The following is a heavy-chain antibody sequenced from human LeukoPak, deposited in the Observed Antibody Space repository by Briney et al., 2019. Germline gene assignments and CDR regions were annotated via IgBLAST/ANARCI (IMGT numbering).Heavy chain of an antibody. D-gene: IGHD5-24*01. CDR1: GYTFTGYY. Sequence: ASVKVSCKASGYTFTGYYMRWVRQAPGQGLEWIGWINPNSGGTNYAQKFQGRVTMTRDTSISTAYMELSRLRSDDTAVYYCARGDGDGYNFGYWGQGTLVTVSS. CDR2: INPNSGGT. V-gene: IGHV1-2*02. J-gene: IGHJ4*02. CDR3: ARGDGDGYNFGY.